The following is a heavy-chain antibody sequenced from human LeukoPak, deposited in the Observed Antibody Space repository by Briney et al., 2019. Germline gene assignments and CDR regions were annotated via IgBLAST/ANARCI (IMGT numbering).Heavy chain of an antibody. Sequence: SETLSLTCTVSGGSISSSSYYWGWIRQPPGKGLEWIGSIYYSGSTYYNPSLKSRVTISVDTSKNQFSLKLSSVTAADTAVYYCARHSLGYSPGGYFDYWGQGTLVTVSS. CDR3: ARHSLGYSPGGYFDY. D-gene: IGHD3-16*01. CDR2: IYYSGST. CDR1: GGSISSSSYY. V-gene: IGHV4-39*01. J-gene: IGHJ4*02.